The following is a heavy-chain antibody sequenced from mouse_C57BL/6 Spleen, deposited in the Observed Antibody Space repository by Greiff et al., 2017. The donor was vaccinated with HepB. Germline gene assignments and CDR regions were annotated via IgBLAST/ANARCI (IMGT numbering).Heavy chain of an antibody. D-gene: IGHD1-1*01. V-gene: IGHV1-69*01. CDR1: GYTFTSYW. CDR3: ARWGTTEWDY. Sequence: QVQLQQPGAELVMPGASVKLSCKASGYTFTSYWMHWVKQRPGQGLEWIGEIDPSDSYTNTHQKFKGKSTLSVAKSSSTAYMQLSSLTSDDSAVYYCARWGTTEWDYWGQGTSVTVSS. CDR2: IDPSDSYT. J-gene: IGHJ4*01.